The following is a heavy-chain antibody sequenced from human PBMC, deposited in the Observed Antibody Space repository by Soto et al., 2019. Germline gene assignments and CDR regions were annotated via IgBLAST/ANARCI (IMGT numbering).Heavy chain of an antibody. D-gene: IGHD3-3*01. CDR3: ARDGLTIFGVVTPHYYYGMDA. Sequence: GGSLRLSCAASGFNFNNFDMHWVRQAPGKGLEWVSSISSSSSYIYYADSVKGRFTISRDNAKNSLYLQMNSLRAEDTAVYYCARDGLTIFGVVTPHYYYGMDAWGQGTTVTVSS. CDR1: GFNFNNFD. V-gene: IGHV3-21*01. CDR2: ISSSSSYI. J-gene: IGHJ6*02.